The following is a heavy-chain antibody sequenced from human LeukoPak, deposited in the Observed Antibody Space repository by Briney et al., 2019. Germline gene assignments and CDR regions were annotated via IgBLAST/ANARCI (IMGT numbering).Heavy chain of an antibody. J-gene: IGHJ6*03. CDR2: IHHSGNI. CDR3: VRIRGFGADYYYYYMDV. CDR1: GGSISSSNW. D-gene: IGHD3-10*01. V-gene: IGHV4-4*02. Sequence: NSSETLSLTCAVSGGSISSSNWWSWVRQPPGKGLEWIAEIHHSGNINYNPSLKSRVTISVDKSKNQFSLKLSSVTAADTAVYYCVRIRGFGADYYYYYMDVWGKGSTVTVSS.